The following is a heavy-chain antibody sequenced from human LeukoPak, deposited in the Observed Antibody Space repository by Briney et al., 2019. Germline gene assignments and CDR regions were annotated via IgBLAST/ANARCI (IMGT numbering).Heavy chain of an antibody. CDR3: AKERSFDTWLGDY. D-gene: IGHD2/OR15-2a*01. CDR2: ISTNGGRT. V-gene: IGHV3-64*04. J-gene: IGHJ4*02. Sequence: PGGSLRLSCSASGFTFSTYAMHWVRQAPGKGLEYVSTISTNGGRTYYADSVKGRFTISRDNSKNTLYLQMNSLRAEDTAVYYCAKERSFDTWLGDYWGQGTLVTVSS. CDR1: GFTFSTYA.